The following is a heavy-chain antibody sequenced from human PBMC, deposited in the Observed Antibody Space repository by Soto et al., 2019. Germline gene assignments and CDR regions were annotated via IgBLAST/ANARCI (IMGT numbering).Heavy chain of an antibody. D-gene: IGHD3-3*01. J-gene: IGHJ5*02. Sequence: GGSLRLSCAASGFTFSNAWMSWVRQAPGKGLEWVGRIKSKTDGGTTDYAAPVKGRFTILRDDSKNTLYLQMNSLKTEDTAVYYCTTDWYYDFWSGRFDPWGQGTLVTVSS. CDR3: TTDWYYDFWSGRFDP. CDR2: IKSKTDGGTT. CDR1: GFTFSNAW. V-gene: IGHV3-15*01.